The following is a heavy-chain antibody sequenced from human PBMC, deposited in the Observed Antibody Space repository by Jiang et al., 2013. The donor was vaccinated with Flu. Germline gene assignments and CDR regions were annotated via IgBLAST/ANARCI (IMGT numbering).Heavy chain of an antibody. J-gene: IGHJ3*02. Sequence: VQLLESGGGLVQPGGSLRLSCAASGFTFSSYWMSWVRQAPGKGLEWVANIKQDGSEKYYVDSVKGRFTISRDNAKNSLYLQMNSLRAEDTAIYYCARDSGSSPFDIWGQGTMVTVSS. CDR1: GFTFSSYW. D-gene: IGHD1-26*01. CDR3: ARDSGSSPFDI. CDR2: IKQDGSEK. V-gene: IGHV3-7*03.